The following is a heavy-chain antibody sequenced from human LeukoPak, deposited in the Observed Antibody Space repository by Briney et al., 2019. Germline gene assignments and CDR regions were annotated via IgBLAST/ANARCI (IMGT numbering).Heavy chain of an antibody. J-gene: IGHJ5*02. Sequence: PGGSLRLSCAASGFTFSSCSMSWVRQAPGKGLEWVSAISGSGGSTYYADSVKGRFTISRDNSKNTLYLQMNSLRAEDTAVYYCAKNGSPRIVVVTAIYNWFDPGGQGTLVTVSS. V-gene: IGHV3-23*01. D-gene: IGHD2-21*02. CDR1: GFTFSSCS. CDR3: AKNGSPRIVVVTAIYNWFDP. CDR2: ISGSGGST.